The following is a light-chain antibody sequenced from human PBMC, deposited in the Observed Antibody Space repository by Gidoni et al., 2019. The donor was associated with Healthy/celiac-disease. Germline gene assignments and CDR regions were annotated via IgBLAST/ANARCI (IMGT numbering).Light chain of an antibody. CDR3: NSTDSSGNHRV. V-gene: IGLV3-10*01. CDR2: EDS. Sequence: SYELTQPPSVSVSPGQTASITCSADALPKRYAYCFQQKSGQDPVLVIYEDSKRPTGIPERISGTSSGTKATLTIRGAQVEDEADDYCNSTDSSGNHRVFGGGTKLTVL. CDR1: ALPKRY. J-gene: IGLJ2*01.